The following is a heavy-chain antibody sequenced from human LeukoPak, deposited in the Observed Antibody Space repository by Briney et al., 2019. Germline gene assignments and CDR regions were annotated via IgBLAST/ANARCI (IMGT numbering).Heavy chain of an antibody. CDR1: GGTFSSYA. Sequence: SVKVSCKASGGTFSSYAISWVRQAPGQGLEWMGGIIPIFGTANYAQKFQGRVTITADESTSTAYMELSSLRSEDTAVYYCAIDVLRFSSRLYNWFDPWGQGTLVTVSS. D-gene: IGHD3-3*01. CDR3: AIDVLRFSSRLYNWFDP. V-gene: IGHV1-69*13. CDR2: IIPIFGTA. J-gene: IGHJ5*02.